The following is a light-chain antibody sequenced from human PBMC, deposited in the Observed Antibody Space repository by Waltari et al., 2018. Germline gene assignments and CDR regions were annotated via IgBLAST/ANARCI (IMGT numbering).Light chain of an antibody. CDR2: AAS. V-gene: IGKV1-12*01. J-gene: IGKJ1*01. CDR3: QQGYNTPRT. CDR1: QGISSC. Sequence: DIQMTQSPSSLSASVGDKVTITCRASQGISSCLAWYQQKPGKAPKLLIYAASSLQSGVPSRFSGSGSGTDYTLTISSLQPEDFATYYCQQGYNTPRTFGQGTKVEIK.